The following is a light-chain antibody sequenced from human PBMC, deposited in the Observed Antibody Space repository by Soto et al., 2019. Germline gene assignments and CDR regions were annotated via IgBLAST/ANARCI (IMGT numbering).Light chain of an antibody. V-gene: IGKV1-33*01. Sequence: DIQMAQSPSSLSASVGDRVTLTCRSSQDISSWLAWYQQKPGKAPKLLIYDASNLETGVPSRFSGSGSGTDFTFTISSLQPEDIATYYCQQYDNLPTFGQGTRLEIK. CDR3: QQYDNLPT. CDR2: DAS. CDR1: QDISSW. J-gene: IGKJ5*01.